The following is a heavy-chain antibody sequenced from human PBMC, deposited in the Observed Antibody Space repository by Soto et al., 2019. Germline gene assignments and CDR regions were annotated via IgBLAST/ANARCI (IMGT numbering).Heavy chain of an antibody. CDR1: GYTLTELS. V-gene: IGHV1-24*01. Sequence: ASVKGSCKVSGYTLTELSMHWLRQAPGKGLEWMGGFDPEDGETIYAQKFQGRVTMTEDTSTDTAYMELSSLRSEDTAVYYCATGVTMVRGVSGNNWFDPWGQGTLVTVSS. D-gene: IGHD3-10*01. CDR2: FDPEDGET. J-gene: IGHJ5*02. CDR3: ATGVTMVRGVSGNNWFDP.